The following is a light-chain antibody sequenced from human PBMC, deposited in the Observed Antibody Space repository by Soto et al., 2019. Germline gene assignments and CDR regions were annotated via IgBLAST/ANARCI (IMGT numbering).Light chain of an antibody. CDR1: NSNIGAGYD. J-gene: IGLJ2*01. Sequence: QSVLTQSPSMSGAPGQRVTISCTGNNSNIGAGYDVHWYQQLPGTAPKLLINGNSNRPSGVPDRFSGSKSGTTASLAITGLQTEDEADYYSQSYDSSLSGVVFGGGTKLTVL. CDR2: GNS. CDR3: QSYDSSLSGVV. V-gene: IGLV1-40*01.